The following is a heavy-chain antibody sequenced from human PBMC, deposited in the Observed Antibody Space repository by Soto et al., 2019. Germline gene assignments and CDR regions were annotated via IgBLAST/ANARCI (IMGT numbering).Heavy chain of an antibody. CDR3: ARYVGSGTPYYYYGMDV. V-gene: IGHV4-34*01. CDR1: GGSFSGYY. CDR2: INHSGST. D-gene: IGHD1-1*01. Sequence: SETLSLTCAVYGGSFSGYYWSWIRQPPGKGLGWIGEINHSGSTNYNPSLKSRVTISVDTSKNQFSLKLSSVTAADTAVYYCARYVGSGTPYYYYGMDVWGQGTTVTVSS. J-gene: IGHJ6*02.